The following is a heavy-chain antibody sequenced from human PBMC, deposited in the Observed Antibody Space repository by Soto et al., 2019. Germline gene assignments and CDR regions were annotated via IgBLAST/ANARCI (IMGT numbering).Heavy chain of an antibody. J-gene: IGHJ3*01. CDR3: AKCMTTVTTFPFDV. Sequence: EVQLLESGGGLVQPGGSLRLSCAASGFTFSSYAMSWVRQAPGKGLGWVLAISGTGAGTYYADSVKGRFTISRDNAKNTLYLQMNSLRAEDTAVYYCAKCMTTVTTFPFDVWGQGTMVTVSS. D-gene: IGHD4-17*01. CDR2: ISGTGAGT. V-gene: IGHV3-23*01. CDR1: GFTFSSYA.